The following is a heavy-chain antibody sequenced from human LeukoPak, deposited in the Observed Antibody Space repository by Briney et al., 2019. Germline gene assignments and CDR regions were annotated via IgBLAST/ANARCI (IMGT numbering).Heavy chain of an antibody. CDR2: INWNGGIT. J-gene: IGHJ4*02. Sequence: GGSLGLSCATSGFRFVDYGLSWVRQAPGKGLEWLSAINWNGGITEYADSVKGRFTISRDNAKNSLYLQMDSLRAEDTAFYYCARDRMGTSYSVSHFDSWGQGTLVTVSS. CDR3: ARDRMGTSYSVSHFDS. CDR1: GFRFVDYG. D-gene: IGHD6-13*01. V-gene: IGHV3-20*04.